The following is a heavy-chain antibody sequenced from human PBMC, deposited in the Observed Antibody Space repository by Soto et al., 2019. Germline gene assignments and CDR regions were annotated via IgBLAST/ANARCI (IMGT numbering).Heavy chain of an antibody. CDR3: ARGYDYLIDY. Sequence: GGSLRLSCAASGFTFSAYWINWVRQTPGKGLEWVANINPDGSVKNYAESVKGRFTISRDNAKNSLYLQMNSLRAEDTAVYPCARGYDYLIDYWGQGTLVTVSS. CDR1: GFTFSAYW. J-gene: IGHJ4*02. V-gene: IGHV3-7*01. D-gene: IGHD3-22*01. CDR2: INPDGSVK.